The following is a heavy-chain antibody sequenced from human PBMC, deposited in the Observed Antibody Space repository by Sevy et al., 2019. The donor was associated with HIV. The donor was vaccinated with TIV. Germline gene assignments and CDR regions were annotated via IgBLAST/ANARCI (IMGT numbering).Heavy chain of an antibody. CDR1: GFTFSSYG. V-gene: IGHV3-33*01. J-gene: IGHJ5*02. CDR3: ARDVRYSSGWYWFDP. CDR2: IWYDGSNK. D-gene: IGHD6-19*01. Sequence: GESLKISCAASGFTFSSYGMHWVRQAPGKGLEWVAVIWYDGSNKYYADSVKGRFTISRDNSKNTLYLQMNSLRAEDTAVYYCARDVRYSSGWYWFDPWGQGTLVTVSS.